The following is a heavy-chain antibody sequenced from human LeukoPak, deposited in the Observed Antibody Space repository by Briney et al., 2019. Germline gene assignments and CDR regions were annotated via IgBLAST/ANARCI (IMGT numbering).Heavy chain of an antibody. CDR2: ISGGGGST. CDR1: GFTFSSYA. V-gene: IGHV3-23*01. J-gene: IGHJ4*02. Sequence: GGSLRLSCAASGFTFSSYAMSWVRQGPGKGLEWLSAISGGGGSTYYADSVKGRFTISRDNSKNPLYLQMNSLRAEDTAVYYCAKVGGRGYTGYDSYYFDYWAQGPLVTVSS. D-gene: IGHD5-12*01. CDR3: AKVGGRGYTGYDSYYFDY.